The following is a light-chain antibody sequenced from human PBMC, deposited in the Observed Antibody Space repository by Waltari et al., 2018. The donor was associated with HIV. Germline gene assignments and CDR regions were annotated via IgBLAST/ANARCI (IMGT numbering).Light chain of an antibody. CDR3: SSYAGSYNYV. Sequence: QSALTQPPSASGSPGQSVTISSPGTRSDVGGYNDVSWYQQHPGKAPKLMIYDVSTRPSSAPDRFSGSKSCNTASLTVSGLQAEDEADYTCSSYAGSYNYVIGTGTNVPVL. J-gene: IGLJ1*01. V-gene: IGLV2-8*01. CDR1: RSDVGGYND. CDR2: DVS.